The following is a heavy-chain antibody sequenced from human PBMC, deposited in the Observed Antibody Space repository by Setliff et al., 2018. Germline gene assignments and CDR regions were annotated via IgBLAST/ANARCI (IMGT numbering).Heavy chain of an antibody. J-gene: IGHJ4*02. CDR1: GGTFNTYG. Sequence: SVKVSCKASGGTFNTYGLSWVRQAPGQGLEWMGGIIPIIGEPNYAQKFQGRVTITADESTSTAYMELRSLKSEDTAVYYCARSQWLVRIDYWGQGTLVTVSS. V-gene: IGHV1-69*13. CDR2: IIPIIGEP. D-gene: IGHD6-19*01. CDR3: ARSQWLVRIDY.